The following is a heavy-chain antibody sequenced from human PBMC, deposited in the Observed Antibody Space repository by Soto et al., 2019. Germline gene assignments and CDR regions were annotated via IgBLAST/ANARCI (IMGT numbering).Heavy chain of an antibody. V-gene: IGHV4-59*01. D-gene: IGHD3-9*01. J-gene: IGHJ3*02. CDR3: ARVGNYDILTGYYGGFAFDI. CDR2: IYYSGST. Sequence: SETLSLTCTVSGGSISSYYWSWIRQPPGKGLEWIGYIYYSGSTNYNPSLKSRVTISVDTSKNQFSLKLSSVTAADTAVYYCARVGNYDILTGYYGGFAFDIWGQGTMVTVSS. CDR1: GGSISSYY.